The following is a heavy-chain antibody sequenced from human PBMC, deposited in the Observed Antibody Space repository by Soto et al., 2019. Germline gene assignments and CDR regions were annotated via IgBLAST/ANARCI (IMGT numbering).Heavy chain of an antibody. CDR2: IYYRGTT. CDR1: GGSVSSGSYY. CDR3: ARNIVGATRAAYYGMDV. J-gene: IGHJ6*02. V-gene: IGHV4-61*01. Sequence: PSETLSLTCTVSGGSVSSGSYYWSWIRQPPGKGLEWIGYIYYRGTTNYNPSLKSRVTISVDTSKNQFSLKLSSVTAADTAVYYCARNIVGATRAAYYGMDVWGQGTTVTVSS. D-gene: IGHD1-26*01.